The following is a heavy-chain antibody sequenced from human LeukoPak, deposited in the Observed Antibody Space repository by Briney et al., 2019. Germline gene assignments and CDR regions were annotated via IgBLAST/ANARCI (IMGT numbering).Heavy chain of an antibody. Sequence: GGSLRLSCAASGFTFSSYWMSWVHQAPGKGLEWVANIKQDGSEKYYVDSVKGRFTISRDNAKNSLYLQMNSLRAEDTAVYYCARSPGLPYCSSTSCYTPGWFDPWGQGTLVTVSS. CDR3: ARSPGLPYCSSTSCYTPGWFDP. CDR2: IKQDGSEK. J-gene: IGHJ5*02. D-gene: IGHD2-2*02. CDR1: GFTFSSYW. V-gene: IGHV3-7*01.